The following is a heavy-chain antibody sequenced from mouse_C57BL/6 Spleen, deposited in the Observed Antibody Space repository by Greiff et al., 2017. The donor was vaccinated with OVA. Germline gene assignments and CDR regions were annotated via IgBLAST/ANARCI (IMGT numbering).Heavy chain of an antibody. CDR1: GFTFSSYT. J-gene: IGHJ2*01. CDR3: ARNGNYFDY. D-gene: IGHD2-1*01. V-gene: IGHV5-9*01. Sequence: EVKLMESGGGLVKPGGSLKLSCAASGFTFSSYTMSWVRQTPEKRLEWVATISGGGGNNYYPDSVKGRFTISRDNAKNTLYLQMSSLRSEDTALYYCARNGNYFDYWGQGTTLTVSS. CDR2: ISGGGGNN.